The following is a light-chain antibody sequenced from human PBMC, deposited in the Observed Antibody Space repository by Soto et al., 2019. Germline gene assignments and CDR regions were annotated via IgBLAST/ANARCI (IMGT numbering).Light chain of an antibody. CDR2: DAS. Sequence: EIVLTQSPATLSLSPVERATLSCRASQSVKTFLVWYQQRPGQAPRLLIHDASHRAAGIPARFSGSGFGTDFTLTISSLEPEDFAVYYCQQRSNWPPITFGQGTRLEIK. CDR1: QSVKTF. J-gene: IGKJ5*01. CDR3: QQRSNWPPIT. V-gene: IGKV3-11*01.